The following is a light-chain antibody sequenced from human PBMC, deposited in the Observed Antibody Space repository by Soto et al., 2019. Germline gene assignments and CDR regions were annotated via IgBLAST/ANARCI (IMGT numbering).Light chain of an antibody. J-gene: IGLJ1*01. CDR3: CSYAGSYTYV. V-gene: IGLV2-11*01. CDR2: DVS. Sequence: QSVLTQPRSVSGSPGQSVTISCTGTSSDVGGYNYASWYQQHPGRAPNVMIYDVSKRPSGVPDRFSGSKSGNTASLTISGLQAEDEADYYCCSYAGSYTYVFGTGTKVTV. CDR1: SSDVGGYNY.